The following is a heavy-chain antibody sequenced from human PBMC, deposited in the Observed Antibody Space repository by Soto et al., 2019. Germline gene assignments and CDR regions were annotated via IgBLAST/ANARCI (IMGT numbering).Heavy chain of an antibody. Sequence: VQLVESGGGLVQPGRSLRLSCAASGFTFDDYAMHWVRQAPGKGLEWVSGISWNSGSIGYADSVKGRFTISRDNAKNSLYLQMNSLRAEDTALYYCAKDTVDSSGWYFDYWGQGTLVTVSS. CDR2: ISWNSGSI. D-gene: IGHD6-19*01. J-gene: IGHJ4*02. CDR1: GFTFDDYA. V-gene: IGHV3-9*01. CDR3: AKDTVDSSGWYFDY.